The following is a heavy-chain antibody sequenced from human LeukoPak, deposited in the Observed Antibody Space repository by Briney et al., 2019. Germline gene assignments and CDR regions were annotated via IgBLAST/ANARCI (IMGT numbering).Heavy chain of an antibody. Sequence: PSETLSLTCTVSGGSISSYYWSWIRQPPGKGLEWIGYIYYSGSTNYNPSLKSRVTISVDTSKNQFSLKLSSVTAADTAVYYCARDFFRGFVGHGMDVWGQGTTVTVSS. CDR3: ARDFFRGFVGHGMDV. V-gene: IGHV4-59*01. CDR1: GGSISSYY. CDR2: IYYSGST. J-gene: IGHJ6*02. D-gene: IGHD3-10*01.